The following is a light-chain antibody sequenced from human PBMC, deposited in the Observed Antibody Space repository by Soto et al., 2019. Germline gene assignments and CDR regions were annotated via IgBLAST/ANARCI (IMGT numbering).Light chain of an antibody. CDR1: QSISSW. J-gene: IGKJ4*01. CDR2: RTS. Sequence: DIQMTQSPSTLSASVGDRVTITCRASQSISSWLAWYQQKPGKAPKLLMFRTSSRATGFPARFSGSGSGTEFNLTISSLQSEDFGVYYCQQYNNWPRATFGGGTKVDIK. CDR3: QQYNNWPRAT. V-gene: IGKV1-5*01.